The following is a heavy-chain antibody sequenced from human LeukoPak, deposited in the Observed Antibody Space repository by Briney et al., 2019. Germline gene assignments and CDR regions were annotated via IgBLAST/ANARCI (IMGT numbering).Heavy chain of an antibody. CDR2: IDPSDSYT. CDR3: ARHDFTNYFDY. J-gene: IGHJ4*02. CDR1: GYSFTSYW. D-gene: IGHD3-10*01. Sequence: GESLRISCKGSGYSFTSYWISWVRQMPGKGVGWLGRIDPSDSYTNYSPSFQGHVTISADKSISTAYLQWSSLKASDTAMHYCARHDFTNYFDYWGQGTLVTVSS. V-gene: IGHV5-10-1*01.